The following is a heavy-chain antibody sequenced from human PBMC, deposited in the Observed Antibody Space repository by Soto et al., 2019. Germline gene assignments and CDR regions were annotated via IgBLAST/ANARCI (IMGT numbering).Heavy chain of an antibody. CDR2: IYYSGST. V-gene: IGHV4-59*01. CDR3: ARGHALQRMDV. Sequence: QVQLQESGPGLVKPSETLSLTCTVSGGSISSYYWSWIRQPPGKGLEWIGYIYYSGSTNYNPSLKSRVTISVDTSKNQFSLKLSSVTAADTAVYYCARGHALQRMDVWGQGTTVTVSS. CDR1: GGSISSYY. J-gene: IGHJ6*02.